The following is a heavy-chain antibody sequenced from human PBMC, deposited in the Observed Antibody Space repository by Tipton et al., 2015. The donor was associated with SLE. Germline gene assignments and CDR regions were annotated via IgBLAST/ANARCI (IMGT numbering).Heavy chain of an antibody. D-gene: IGHD3-16*01. CDR1: GYSISSGYS. Sequence: TLSLTCTVSGYSISSGYSWGWIRQPPGKGLEWIGSIYYSGSTHYNPSLKSRVTISVDTSKNQFSLKVSSVTAADTAVYYCAHGGYYYYGMDVWGQGTTVTVSS. CDR3: AHGGYYYYGMDV. V-gene: IGHV4-38-2*02. CDR2: IYYSGST. J-gene: IGHJ6*02.